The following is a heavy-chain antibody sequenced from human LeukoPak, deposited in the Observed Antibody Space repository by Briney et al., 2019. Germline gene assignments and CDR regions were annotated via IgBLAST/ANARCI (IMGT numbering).Heavy chain of an antibody. CDR2: ISNTGSSI. J-gene: IGHJ4*02. CDR3: ARDAPHYDVLTGYNDF. V-gene: IGHV3-48*03. D-gene: IGHD3-9*01. Sequence: PGGSLRLSCVVSGFTFSDYEMSWLRQAPGKGLEWISYISNTGSSIFYADSVRGRFTISRDNADNSLYLLMNSLRAEDTAVYYCARDAPHYDVLTGYNDFWGQGTLVTVSS. CDR1: GFTFSDYE.